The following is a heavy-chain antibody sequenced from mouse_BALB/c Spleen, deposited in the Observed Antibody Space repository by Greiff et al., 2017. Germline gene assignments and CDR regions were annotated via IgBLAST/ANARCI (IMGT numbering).Heavy chain of an antibody. CDR2: IYPGDGDT. CDR1: GYTFPSYW. CDR3: ARQVVLLRSYWYFDV. V-gene: IGHV1-87*01. J-gene: IGHJ1*01. Sequence: QVQLQQSGAELARPGASVMLSCKASGYTFPSYWMLWVQQRPGQCLDWIGAIYPGDGDTRSTQKFKGKATVTAAKSSSTAYMQLSSLASEDSAVYYCARQVVLLRSYWYFDVWGAGSTVTVS. D-gene: IGHD1-1*01.